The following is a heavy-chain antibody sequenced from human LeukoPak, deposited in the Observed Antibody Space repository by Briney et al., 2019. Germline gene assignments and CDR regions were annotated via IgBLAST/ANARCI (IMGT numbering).Heavy chain of an antibody. Sequence: GGSLRLSCAASGSTLSSYAMSWVRQAPGKGLEWVSYISSSGSTIYYADSVKGRFTISRDNAKNSLYLQMNSLRAEDTAVYYCAELGITMIGGVWGKGTTVTISS. CDR2: ISSSGSTI. V-gene: IGHV3-48*03. CDR1: GSTLSSYA. CDR3: AELGITMIGGV. D-gene: IGHD3-10*02. J-gene: IGHJ6*04.